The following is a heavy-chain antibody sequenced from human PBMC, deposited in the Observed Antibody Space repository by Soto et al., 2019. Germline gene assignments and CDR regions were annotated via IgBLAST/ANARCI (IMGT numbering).Heavy chain of an antibody. J-gene: IGHJ6*02. Sequence: SVKVSCKASGGTFSSYAISWVRQAPGQGLEWMGGIIPIFGTANYAQKFQGRVTITADESTSTAYMELSSLRSEDTAVYYCARDKSYNYYDSSGYYYSYYGMDVWGQGTTVTV. CDR3: ARDKSYNYYDSSGYYYSYYGMDV. CDR2: IIPIFGTA. D-gene: IGHD3-22*01. V-gene: IGHV1-69*13. CDR1: GGTFSSYA.